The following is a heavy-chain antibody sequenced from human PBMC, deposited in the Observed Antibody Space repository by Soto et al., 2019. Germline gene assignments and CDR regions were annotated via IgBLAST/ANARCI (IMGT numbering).Heavy chain of an antibody. V-gene: IGHV1-3*01. CDR1: GYTFTSYA. CDR3: AVVKPLGYCSGGSCSREVYYYYGMDV. J-gene: IGHJ6*02. D-gene: IGHD2-15*01. CDR2: INAGNGNT. Sequence: ASVKVSCKASGYTFTSYAMHWVRQAPGQRLEWMGWINAGNGNTKYSQKFQGRVTITRDTSASTAYMELSNLRSEDTAVYYCAVVKPLGYCSGGSCSREVYYYYGMDVWGQGTTVTVSS.